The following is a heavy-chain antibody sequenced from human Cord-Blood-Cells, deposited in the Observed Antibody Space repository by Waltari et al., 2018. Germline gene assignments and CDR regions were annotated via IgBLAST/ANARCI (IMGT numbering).Heavy chain of an antibody. J-gene: IGHJ4*02. D-gene: IGHD2-2*01. Sequence: VQLQQWGAGLLKPSETLSLTCAVYGGSFSGYYWSWIRQPPGKGLEWIGESNNSGSTNYNPSLKSRVTISVDTSKNQFSLKLSSVTAADTAVYYCARDSSYCSSTSCFDYWGQGTLVTVSS. CDR2: SNNSGST. CDR3: ARDSSYCSSTSCFDY. V-gene: IGHV4-34*01. CDR1: GGSFSGYY.